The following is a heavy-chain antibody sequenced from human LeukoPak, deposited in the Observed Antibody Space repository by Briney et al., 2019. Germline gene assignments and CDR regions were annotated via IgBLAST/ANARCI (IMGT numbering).Heavy chain of an antibody. J-gene: IGHJ6*03. CDR3: AKGLRTGVGPYRGYHYYMDV. V-gene: IGHV3-23*01. CDR1: GFTFRSFA. Sequence: GGSLRLSCAASGFTFRSFAMSWVRQASGKGLKWVATINDNGAGTYYADSVNGRFTVSRDNSYNTVSLQMNSLRDEDTGVYYCAKGLRTGVGPYRGYHYYMDVWGRGATVTVSS. D-gene: IGHD3-16*01. CDR2: INDNGAGT.